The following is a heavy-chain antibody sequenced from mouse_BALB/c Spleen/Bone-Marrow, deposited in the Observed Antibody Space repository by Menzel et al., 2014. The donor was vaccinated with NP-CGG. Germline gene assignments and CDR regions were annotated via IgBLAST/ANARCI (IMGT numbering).Heavy chain of an antibody. Sequence: VQLQESGPGPVASSQSLSITCTVSGFSLTNYGVHWVRQPPGKGLEWLGLIWAGGSTNYNSALMSRLSISKDNSKSQVFLKMNSLQTDDTAMYYCARKDYGSRGGYFDVWGAGTTVTVSS. V-gene: IGHV2-9*02. J-gene: IGHJ1*01. CDR1: GFSLTNYG. CDR3: ARKDYGSRGGYFDV. D-gene: IGHD1-1*01. CDR2: IWAGGST.